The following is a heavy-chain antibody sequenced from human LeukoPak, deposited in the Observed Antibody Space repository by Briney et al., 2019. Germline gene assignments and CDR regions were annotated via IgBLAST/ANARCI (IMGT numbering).Heavy chain of an antibody. J-gene: IGHJ4*02. Sequence: GGSLRLSCAASGFTLSSYAMSWVRQAPGKGLEWVAFIRYDGSDEYYAESVKGRFTISRDNAKNSLYLQMNSLRAEDTAVYYCARDTSIVIAVAGTLDYWGQGTLVTVSS. V-gene: IGHV3-30*02. CDR1: GFTLSSYA. D-gene: IGHD6-19*01. CDR3: ARDTSIVIAVAGTLDY. CDR2: IRYDGSDE.